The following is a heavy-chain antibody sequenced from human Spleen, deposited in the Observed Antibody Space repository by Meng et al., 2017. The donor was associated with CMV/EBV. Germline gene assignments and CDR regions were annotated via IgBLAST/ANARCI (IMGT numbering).Heavy chain of an antibody. Sequence: GESLKISCAASGFTFSSYSMNWVRQAPGKGLEWVSSISSSTSYIYYADSVKGRFTISRDNPKNSLYVQMNSLRAEDTAVYYCARDSVRYFDLLDYWGQGTLVTVSS. CDR1: GFTFSSYS. CDR2: ISSSTSYI. CDR3: ARDSVRYFDLLDY. V-gene: IGHV3-21*01. D-gene: IGHD3-9*01. J-gene: IGHJ4*02.